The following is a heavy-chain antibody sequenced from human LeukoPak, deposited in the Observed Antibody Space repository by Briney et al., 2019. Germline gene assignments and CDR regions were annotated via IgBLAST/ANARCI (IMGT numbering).Heavy chain of an antibody. CDR3: ARDRGELLPEHAFDI. CDR2: IIPIFGTA. J-gene: IGHJ3*02. D-gene: IGHD1-26*01. CDR1: GGTFSSYA. V-gene: IGHV1-69*05. Sequence: SVKVSCKASGGTFSSYAISWVRQTPGQGLEWMGGIIPIFGTANYAQKFRGRVTITTDESTSTAYMELSSLRSEDTAVYYCARDRGELLPEHAFDIWGQGTMVTVSS.